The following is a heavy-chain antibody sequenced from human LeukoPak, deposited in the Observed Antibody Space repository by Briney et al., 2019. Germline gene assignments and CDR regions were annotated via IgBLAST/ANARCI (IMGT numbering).Heavy chain of an antibody. Sequence: GGSLRLSCAASGFTFSSYAMHWVRQAPGKGLEYVSAISSNGGSTYYANSVKGRFTISRDNSKNTLYLQMGSLRAEDMAVYYCARVYRWEWELSMGVWGKGTTVTISS. D-gene: IGHD1-26*01. J-gene: IGHJ6*03. CDR3: ARVYRWEWELSMGV. CDR2: ISSNGGST. V-gene: IGHV3-64*01. CDR1: GFTFSSYA.